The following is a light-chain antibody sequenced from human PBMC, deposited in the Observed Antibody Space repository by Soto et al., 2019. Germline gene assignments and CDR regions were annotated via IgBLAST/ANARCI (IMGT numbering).Light chain of an antibody. CDR2: GHN. CDR1: YSNIGAGYE. Sequence: QSELTQPPSVSGAPGQRVTIPCTGSYSNIGAGYEVHWYQQVPGSAPKLLVSGHNNRPAGVPDRFFGSKSGSSASLTIIGLQAEDEADYYCQSFDNSVSGSGVFGGGTKLTVL. CDR3: QSFDNSVSGSGV. V-gene: IGLV1-40*01. J-gene: IGLJ3*02.